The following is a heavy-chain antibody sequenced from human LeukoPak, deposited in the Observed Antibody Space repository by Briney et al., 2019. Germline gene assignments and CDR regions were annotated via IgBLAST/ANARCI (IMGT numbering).Heavy chain of an antibody. CDR1: GFIFSASP. V-gene: IGHV3-73*01. CDR3: ARRIGDSYFYGMDL. Sequence: GGSLRLSCAASGFIFSASPIHWVRQAPGKGLEWVGRIRSKEYSYASACAESLRGRCTVSRDDSDNTAYLQMSSLKTEDTAVYYCARRIGDSYFYGMDLWGQGTPVTDSS. D-gene: IGHD3-16*02. J-gene: IGHJ6*02. CDR2: IRSKEYSYAS.